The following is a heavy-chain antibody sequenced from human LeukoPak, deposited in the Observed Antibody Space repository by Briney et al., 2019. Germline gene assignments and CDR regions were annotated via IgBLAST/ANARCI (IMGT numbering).Heavy chain of an antibody. J-gene: IGHJ4*02. CDR1: GGSIGSYY. D-gene: IGHD3-10*01. Sequence: PSETLSLTCTPSGGSIGSYYWSWIRQPPGKGLEWIGYIYYTGSTNYNPSLKSRVTISVDTSKNQFSLNLSSVTAADTAVYYCAGGTYGSGSYKFDYWGQGTLVTVSS. CDR2: IYYTGST. CDR3: AGGTYGSGSYKFDY. V-gene: IGHV4-59*01.